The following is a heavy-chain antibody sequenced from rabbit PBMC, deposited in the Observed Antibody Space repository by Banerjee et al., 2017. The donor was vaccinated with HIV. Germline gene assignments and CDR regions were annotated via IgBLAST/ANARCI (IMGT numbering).Heavy chain of an antibody. D-gene: IGHD8-1*01. J-gene: IGHJ4*01. CDR2: IYTSTAIT. V-gene: IGHV1S40*01. Sequence: QSLEESGGDLVKPGASLTLTCTASGFSFSSNYWICWVRQAPGKGLEWIACIYTSTAITYYASWAKGRFTISKTSSTTVTLQMTSLTAADTATYFCARDYVGDSYSAFDLWGPGTLVTVS. CDR1: GFSFSSNYW. CDR3: ARDYVGDSYSAFDL.